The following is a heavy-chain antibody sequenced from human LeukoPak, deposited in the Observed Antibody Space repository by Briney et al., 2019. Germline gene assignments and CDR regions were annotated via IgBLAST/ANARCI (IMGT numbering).Heavy chain of an antibody. CDR3: ARDQASDYGDYGAFDI. CDR1: GDSVSSNSAA. Sequence: SQTLSLTCAISGDSVSSNSAAWNWIRQSPSGGLEWLGRTYYRSKWYNDYAVSVKSRITINPDTSKNQFSLQLNSVTPEDTAVYYCARDQASDYGDYGAFDIWGQGTMVTVSS. J-gene: IGHJ3*02. D-gene: IGHD4-17*01. V-gene: IGHV6-1*01. CDR2: TYYRSKWYN.